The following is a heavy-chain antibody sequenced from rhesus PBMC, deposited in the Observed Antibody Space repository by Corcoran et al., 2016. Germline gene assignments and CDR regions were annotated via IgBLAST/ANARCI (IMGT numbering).Heavy chain of an antibody. J-gene: IGHJ5-1*01. CDR3: ARAVGEPGFDV. CDR1: GVSLSGFYL. Sequence: QVQLQESGPGVVKPSEPLPLTCAASGVSLSGFYLRSWYRQPPGNGLEWIGYFGGSSGSTTYNPSLKNRVTISRDTSKNQFSLKLSSVTAADTAVFYCARAVGEPGFDVWGPGVLVTVSS. V-gene: IGHV4-127*01. D-gene: IGHD1-44*01. CDR2: FGGSSGST.